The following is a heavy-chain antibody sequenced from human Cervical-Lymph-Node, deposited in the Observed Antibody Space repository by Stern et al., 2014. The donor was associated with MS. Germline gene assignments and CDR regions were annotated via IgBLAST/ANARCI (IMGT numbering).Heavy chain of an antibody. V-gene: IGHV3-33*01. Sequence: QLVQSGGGVVQPGGSQRLSCTASGFTFDDYAMDWVRQVPGQGLEWVAMIWYDGSQKYYGDSVRGRFSVSRDNSRNTLYLQMKSLSLEDTAVYYCARKIPDYYYYAMDVWGQGTTVTVSS. CDR3: ARKIPDYYYYAMDV. CDR2: IWYDGSQK. D-gene: IGHD2-2*02. CDR1: GFTFDDYA. J-gene: IGHJ6*02.